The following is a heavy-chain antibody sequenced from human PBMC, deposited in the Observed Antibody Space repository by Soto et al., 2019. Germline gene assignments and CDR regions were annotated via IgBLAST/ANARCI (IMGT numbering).Heavy chain of an antibody. CDR1: GFTFSSYA. D-gene: IGHD3-9*01. J-gene: IGHJ4*02. Sequence: EVQLLESGGGLVQPGGSLRLSCAASGFTFSSYAMSWVRQAPGKGLEWVSAISGSGGSTYYADSVKGRFTISRDNSKNTLYVQMNSLRAEDTAVYYCAKARTSYYDILTAKPNFAYWGQGTLVTVSS. CDR3: AKARTSYYDILTAKPNFAY. V-gene: IGHV3-23*01. CDR2: ISGSGGST.